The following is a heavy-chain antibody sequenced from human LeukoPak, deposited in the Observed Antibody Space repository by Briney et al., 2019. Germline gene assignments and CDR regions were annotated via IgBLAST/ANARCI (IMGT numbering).Heavy chain of an antibody. Sequence: PSETLSLTCAVYGGSFSGYYWSWIRKPPGKGLEWIGEINHSGSTNYNPSLKSRVTISVDTSKNQFSLKLSSVTAADTAVYYCARLGPYGSGSELNWFDPWGQGTLVTVSS. CDR1: GGSFSGYY. J-gene: IGHJ5*02. V-gene: IGHV4-34*01. D-gene: IGHD3-10*01. CDR3: ARLGPYGSGSELNWFDP. CDR2: INHSGST.